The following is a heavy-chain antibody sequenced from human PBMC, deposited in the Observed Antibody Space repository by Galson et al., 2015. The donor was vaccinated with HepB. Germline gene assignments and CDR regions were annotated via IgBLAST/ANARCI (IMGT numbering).Heavy chain of an antibody. CDR2: IIPILGIA. J-gene: IGHJ6*02. CDR1: GGTFSSYA. V-gene: IGHV1-69*04. Sequence: SVKVSCKASGGTFSSYAISWVRQAPGQGLEWMGRIIPILGIANYAQKFQGRVTITADKSTSTAYMELSSLRSEDTAVYYCARDAVDSSSATDYYYYGMDVWGQGTTVTVSS. D-gene: IGHD6-6*01. CDR3: ARDAVDSSSATDYYYYGMDV.